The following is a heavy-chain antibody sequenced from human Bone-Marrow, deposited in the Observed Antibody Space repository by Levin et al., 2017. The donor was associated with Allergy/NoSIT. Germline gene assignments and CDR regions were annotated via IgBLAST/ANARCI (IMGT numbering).Heavy chain of an antibody. CDR1: GFTFSSYA. Sequence: ASVKVSCAASGFTFSSYAMTWVRQAPGKGLEWISGLSGRGETTYYADSVKGRFTISRDNDKNTLFLQMNSLRTEDTALFHCAKWVRGSDGGWFFDFWGRGTLVTVSS. J-gene: IGHJ2*01. CDR3: AKWVRGSDGGWFFDF. D-gene: IGHD3-16*01. CDR2: LSGRGETT. V-gene: IGHV3-23*01.